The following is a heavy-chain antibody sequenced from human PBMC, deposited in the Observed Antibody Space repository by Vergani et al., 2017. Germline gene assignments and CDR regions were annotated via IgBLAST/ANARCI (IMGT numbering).Heavy chain of an antibody. CDR1: GYTFTSYY. Sequence: QVQLVQSGAEVKKPGASVKVSCQASGYTFTSYYIHWVRQAPGQGLEWMGIINPSGGSTNYAQKFQGRVTMTRDTSTSTVFMELSSLRSEDTAVYYCAGGCGSTSCCKRGEDWFDPWGQGTLVTVSS. J-gene: IGHJ5*02. V-gene: IGHV1-46*01. CDR2: INPSGGST. D-gene: IGHD2-2*01. CDR3: AGGCGSTSCCKRGEDWFDP.